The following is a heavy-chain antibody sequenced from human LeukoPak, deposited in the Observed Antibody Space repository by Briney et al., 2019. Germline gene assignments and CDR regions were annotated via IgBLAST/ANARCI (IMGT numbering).Heavy chain of an antibody. CDR2: FDPEDGET. Sequence: ASVKASCKVSGYTLTELSMHWVRQAPGKGLEWMGGFDPEDGETIYAQKFQGRVTMTEDTSTDTAYMELSSLRSEDTAVYYCATSIVGPTTDAFDIWGQGTMVTVSS. D-gene: IGHD1-26*01. J-gene: IGHJ3*02. CDR1: GYTLTELS. V-gene: IGHV1-24*01. CDR3: ATSIVGPTTDAFDI.